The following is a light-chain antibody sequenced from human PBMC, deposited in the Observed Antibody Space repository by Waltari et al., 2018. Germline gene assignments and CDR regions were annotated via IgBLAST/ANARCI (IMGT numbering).Light chain of an antibody. Sequence: QSALTQPASVSGSPGQSVTIFCTGTSNDVGGYNSVSWYQEHPGQAPRVIIYDVSDRAPGVSSRFSGTKSGNTASLTSSGLQAEDEADYYCSSQSSNNVVLFGGGTKLTVL. CDR2: DVS. CDR1: SNDVGGYNS. V-gene: IGLV2-14*01. CDR3: SSQSSNNVVL. J-gene: IGLJ2*01.